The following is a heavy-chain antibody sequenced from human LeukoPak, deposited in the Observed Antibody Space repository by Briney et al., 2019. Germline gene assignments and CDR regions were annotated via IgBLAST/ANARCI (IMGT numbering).Heavy chain of an antibody. CDR3: ASKLTSGY. J-gene: IGHJ4*02. CDR1: GFTFAEYT. Sequence: GGSLRLSCAASGFTFAEYTMHWVRQAPGKGLEWVSVIYSGGTTNYADSVKGRFTVYRDNSKNTLYLQMNSLRAEDTAVYYCASKLTSGYWGQGTLVTVSS. V-gene: IGHV3-66*01. D-gene: IGHD4-17*01. CDR2: IYSGGTT.